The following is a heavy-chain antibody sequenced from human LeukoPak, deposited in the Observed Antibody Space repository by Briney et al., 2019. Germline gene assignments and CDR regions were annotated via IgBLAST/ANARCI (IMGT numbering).Heavy chain of an antibody. CDR1: GFTFSSYA. CDR2: ISNSDGST. CDR3: ARDSMDY. Sequence: PGGSLRLSCAASGFTFSSYAMNWVRQAPGKGLEWVSSISNSDGSTYYADFVKGRFTISRDNSKNTLYLQMNSLRAEDTAVYYCARDSMDYWGQGTLVTVSS. V-gene: IGHV3-23*01. J-gene: IGHJ4*02.